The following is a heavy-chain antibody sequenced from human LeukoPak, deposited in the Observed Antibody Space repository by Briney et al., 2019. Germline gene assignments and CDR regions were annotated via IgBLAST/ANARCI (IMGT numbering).Heavy chain of an antibody. D-gene: IGHD3-10*01. CDR2: IYTSGGT. Sequence: PSETLSLTCTVSGGSISSYYWSWIRQPAGKGLEWIGRIYTSGGTNYNPSLKNRVTMSVDTSKNQFSLKLSSVTAADTAVYYCARDDMVRGVIIKYNWFDPWGQGTLVTVSS. J-gene: IGHJ5*02. V-gene: IGHV4-4*07. CDR3: ARDDMVRGVIIKYNWFDP. CDR1: GGSISSYY.